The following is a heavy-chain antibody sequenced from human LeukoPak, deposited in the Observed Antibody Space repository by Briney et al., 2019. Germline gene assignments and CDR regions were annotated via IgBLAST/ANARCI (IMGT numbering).Heavy chain of an antibody. J-gene: IGHJ3*02. Sequence: PGGSLRLSCAASGFTFSSYSMNWVRQAPGKGLEWVSSISSSSSYIYYADSVKGRFTISRDNAKNSLYLQMNSLRAEDTAVYYCAKVDIVGAIDAFDIWGQGTMVTVSS. CDR3: AKVDIVGAIDAFDI. CDR1: GFTFSSYS. D-gene: IGHD1-26*01. CDR2: ISSSSSYI. V-gene: IGHV3-21*01.